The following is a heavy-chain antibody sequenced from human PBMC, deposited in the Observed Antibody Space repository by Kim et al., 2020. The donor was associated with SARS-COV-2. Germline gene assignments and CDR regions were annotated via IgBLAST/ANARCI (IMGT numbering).Heavy chain of an antibody. Sequence: GGSLRLSCAASGFTFSSYGMHWVRQAPGKGLEWVAVISYDGSNKYYADSVKGRFTISRDNSKNTLYLQMNSLRAEDTAVNYCARDLGFYYDSSGYFDSWGQGTLVTVSS. CDR3: ARDLGFYYDSSGYFDS. D-gene: IGHD3-22*01. CDR1: GFTFSSYG. J-gene: IGHJ4*02. V-gene: IGHV3-33*05. CDR2: ISYDGSNK.